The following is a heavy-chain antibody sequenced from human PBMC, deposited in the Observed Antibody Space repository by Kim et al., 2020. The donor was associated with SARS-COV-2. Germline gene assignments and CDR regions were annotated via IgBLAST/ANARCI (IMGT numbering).Heavy chain of an antibody. J-gene: IGHJ4*02. V-gene: IGHV3-74*01. D-gene: IGHD2-15*01. Sequence: DGITTNYADSVKRRFTISRDNAKNTLYLQMNSLRAEDTAVYYCARGGGPDYWGQGTLVTVSS. CDR2: DGITT. CDR3: ARGGGPDY.